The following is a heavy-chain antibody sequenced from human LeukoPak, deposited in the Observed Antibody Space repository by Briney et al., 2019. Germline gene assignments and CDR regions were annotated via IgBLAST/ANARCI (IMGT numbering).Heavy chain of an antibody. CDR1: GGSISSSSYY. CDR2: IYYSGST. V-gene: IGHV4-39*01. J-gene: IGHJ4*02. D-gene: IGHD3-22*01. CDR3: ARHPHTMIVYV. Sequence: SETLSLTCTVSGGSISSSSYYWGWIRQPPGKGLEWIGSIYYSGSTYYNPSLKRRVTISVDTSKNQFSLKLSSVTAADTAVYYCARHPHTMIVYVWGQGTLVTVSS.